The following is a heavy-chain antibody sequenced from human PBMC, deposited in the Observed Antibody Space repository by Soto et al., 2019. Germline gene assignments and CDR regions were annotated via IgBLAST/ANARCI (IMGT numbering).Heavy chain of an antibody. CDR2: ISYSGST. J-gene: IGHJ4*02. Sequence: TLSLTCTVSGGSISIGGYYWVWIRQPPGKGLEWIGSISYSGSTYNSPSLQSRVIISVDTSRNQFYLKVNSVTAADTAVYYCARRRASDYGGNNNPYYFDYWGQGTLVTVSS. V-gene: IGHV4-39*01. CDR1: GGSISIGGYY. D-gene: IGHD4-17*01. CDR3: ARRRASDYGGNNNPYYFDY.